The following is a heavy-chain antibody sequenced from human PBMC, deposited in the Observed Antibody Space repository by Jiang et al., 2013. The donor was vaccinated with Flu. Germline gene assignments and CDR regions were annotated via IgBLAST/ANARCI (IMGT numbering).Heavy chain of an antibody. CDR3: ARSGTIFGVDQNWFDP. CDR2: IDWDDDK. V-gene: IGHV2-70*11. D-gene: IGHD3-3*01. Sequence: KPTQTLTLTCTFSGFSLSTSGMCVSWIRQPPGKALEWLARIDWDDDKYYSTSLKTRLTISKDTSKNQVVLTMTNMDPVDTATYYCARSGTIFGVDQNWFDPWGQGTLVTVSS. J-gene: IGHJ5*02. CDR1: GFSLSTSGMC.